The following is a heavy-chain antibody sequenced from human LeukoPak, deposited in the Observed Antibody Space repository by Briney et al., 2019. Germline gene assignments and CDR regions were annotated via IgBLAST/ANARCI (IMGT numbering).Heavy chain of an antibody. CDR2: IYTSGGT. CDR1: GGSISSGSYY. Sequence: PSETLSLTCTVSGGSISSGSYYWSWIRQPAGKGLEWIGRIYTSGGTNYNPSLKSRVTISVDTSKNQFSLKLSSVTAADTAVYYCAGDSDHYYYDSSGYSPVAAFDIWGQGTMVTVSS. V-gene: IGHV4-61*02. J-gene: IGHJ3*02. D-gene: IGHD3-22*01. CDR3: AGDSDHYYYDSSGYSPVAAFDI.